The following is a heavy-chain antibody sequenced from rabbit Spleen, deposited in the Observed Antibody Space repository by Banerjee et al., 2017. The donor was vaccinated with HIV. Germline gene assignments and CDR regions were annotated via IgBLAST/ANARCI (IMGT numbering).Heavy chain of an antibody. CDR1: GFSFSSSYD. V-gene: IGHV1S45*01. CDR2: IYTGSSGST. CDR3: ARDITSGTNGGVRGFNL. Sequence: QEQLVESGGGLVQPEGSLTLTCKASGFSFSSSYDMCWVRQAPGKGLEWIACIYTGSSGSTYYASWAKGRFTIFKTTSTTVTLHMTSLTAADTATYFCARDITSGTNGGVRGFNLWGQGTLVTVS. D-gene: IGHD7-1*01. J-gene: IGHJ4*01.